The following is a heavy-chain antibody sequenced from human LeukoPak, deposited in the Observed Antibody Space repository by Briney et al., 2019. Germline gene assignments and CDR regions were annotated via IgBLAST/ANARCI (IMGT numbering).Heavy chain of an antibody. CDR3: ARASYFWSGYGNDAFDI. Sequence: GGSLRLSCAASGFTFSSYGMHWVRQAPGKGLEWVAFIWYDGSNKYYTDSVKGRFTISRDNSKNTLHLQMNSLRAEDTAMYYCARASYFWSGYGNDAFDIWGQGTMVTVSS. J-gene: IGHJ3*02. D-gene: IGHD3-3*01. V-gene: IGHV3-30*02. CDR2: IWYDGSNK. CDR1: GFTFSSYG.